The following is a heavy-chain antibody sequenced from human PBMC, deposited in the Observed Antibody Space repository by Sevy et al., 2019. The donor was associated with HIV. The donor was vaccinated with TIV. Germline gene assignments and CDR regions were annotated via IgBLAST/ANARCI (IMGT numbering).Heavy chain of an antibody. V-gene: IGHV3-74*03. Sequence: GGSLRLSCAASGFTFSSYWMHWVRQAPGKGLVWVSRINSDGSSTMYADSVKGRFTISRDNAKNTLYLQMNSLRAEDTAVYYSASPTYYDFWSGSHYYGLDVWGQGTTVTVSS. D-gene: IGHD3-3*01. CDR1: GFTFSSYW. CDR2: INSDGSST. J-gene: IGHJ6*02. CDR3: ASPTYYDFWSGSHYYGLDV.